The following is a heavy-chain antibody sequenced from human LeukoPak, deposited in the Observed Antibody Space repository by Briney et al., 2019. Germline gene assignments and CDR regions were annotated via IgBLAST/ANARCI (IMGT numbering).Heavy chain of an antibody. Sequence: SETLSLTCTVSNGSISSPYYYWGWIPQPPDEGLERIGGIYYSGSTYYNPSLKSRVTMSVDTSKNQFSLRLSSVTAADTAVYYCARDGAARPGYYMDVWGKGTTVAVSS. CDR1: NGSISSPYYY. CDR2: IYYSGST. D-gene: IGHD6-6*01. CDR3: ARDGAARPGYYMDV. J-gene: IGHJ6*03. V-gene: IGHV4-39*07.